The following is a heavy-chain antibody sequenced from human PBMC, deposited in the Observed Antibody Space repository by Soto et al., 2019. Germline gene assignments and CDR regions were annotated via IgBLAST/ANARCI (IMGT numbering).Heavy chain of an antibody. J-gene: IGHJ4*02. Sequence: ASVKVSCKASGYTFTSYGISWVRQAPGQGLEWMGWISAYNGNTNYAQKLQGRVTMTTDTSTSTAYMELRSLRSDDTAVYYCARVPYRLGSGSHSDYWGQGTLVTVSS. V-gene: IGHV1-18*01. D-gene: IGHD3-10*02. CDR3: ARVPYRLGSGSHSDY. CDR1: GYTFTSYG. CDR2: ISAYNGNT.